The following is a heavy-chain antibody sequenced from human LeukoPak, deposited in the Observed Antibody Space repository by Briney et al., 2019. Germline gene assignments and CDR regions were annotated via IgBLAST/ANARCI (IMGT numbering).Heavy chain of an antibody. J-gene: IGHJ5*02. V-gene: IGHV4-34*01. CDR2: VNESGGT. CDR1: IDSFSNYH. Sequence: SETLSLTCAVYIDSFSNYHWNWIRQTPAKEMEWIGEVNESGGTNISPSLRSRVILSVDTSKNQFSLKLISVTVADTAIYYCARGQGATVPQVGKNWFDPWGQGTLVTVSS. CDR3: ARGQGATVPQVGKNWFDP. D-gene: IGHD1-26*01.